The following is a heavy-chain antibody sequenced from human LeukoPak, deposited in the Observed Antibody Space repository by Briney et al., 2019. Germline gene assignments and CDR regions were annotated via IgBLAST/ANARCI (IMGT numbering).Heavy chain of an antibody. Sequence: SETLSLTCTVSGGPISSSSYYWGWIRQPPGKGLEWIGSIYYSGTTYYNPSLQSRVTMSVDTSNNQFSLKLTSVTAADTAVYYCAREGIDDFWSGYPSDYWGQGTLVTVSS. CDR2: IYYSGTT. CDR1: GGPISSSSYY. CDR3: AREGIDDFWSGYPSDY. J-gene: IGHJ4*02. D-gene: IGHD3-3*01. V-gene: IGHV4-39*07.